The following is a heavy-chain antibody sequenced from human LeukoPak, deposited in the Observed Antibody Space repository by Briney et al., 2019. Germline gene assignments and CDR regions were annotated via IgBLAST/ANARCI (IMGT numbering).Heavy chain of an antibody. CDR2: VHYSGSP. D-gene: IGHD3-10*01. V-gene: IGHV4-61*03. CDR3: ARNMVRGVTDSFDI. CDR1: GVSVSSDNYY. J-gene: IGHJ3*02. Sequence: SETLSLTCTVSGVSVSSDNYYWSWIRQPPGRGLECVGCVHYSGSPNYSPSVKSRVTISIDTSRNHFSLKLSSVTAADTAVYYCARNMVRGVTDSFDIWGQGTMVTVSS.